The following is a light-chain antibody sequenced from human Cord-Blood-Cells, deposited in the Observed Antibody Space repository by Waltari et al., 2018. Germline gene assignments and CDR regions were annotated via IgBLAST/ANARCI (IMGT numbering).Light chain of an antibody. Sequence: EIVLTQSPATLSLSPGESATLSCRASPSVSSYLAWYQQKPGQAPRLLISDASNRATGISARFSGSGSGTDVTLTISSLEPEDFAVYYCQQRSNWLTFGQGTKVEIK. V-gene: IGKV3-11*01. J-gene: IGKJ1*01. CDR1: PSVSSY. CDR3: QQRSNWLT. CDR2: DAS.